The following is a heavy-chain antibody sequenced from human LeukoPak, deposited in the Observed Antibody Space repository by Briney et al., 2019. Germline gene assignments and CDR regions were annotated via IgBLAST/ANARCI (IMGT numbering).Heavy chain of an antibody. CDR1: GYTFTTYG. D-gene: IGHD3-3*01. CDR2: ISAYNGNT. J-gene: IGHJ4*02. Sequence: GASVKVSCKASGYTFTTYGISWVRQAPGQGLEWMGWISAYNGNTNYAQKLQGRVTMTTDTSTSTAYMELRSLRSDDTAVYYCARNNAHIWRQSDYFAYWGQGTLVTVSS. CDR3: ARNNAHIWRQSDYFAY. V-gene: IGHV1-18*01.